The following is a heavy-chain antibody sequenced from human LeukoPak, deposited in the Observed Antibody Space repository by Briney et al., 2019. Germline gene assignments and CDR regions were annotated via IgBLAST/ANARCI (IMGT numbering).Heavy chain of an antibody. CDR1: GYSFTSYW. D-gene: IGHD6-6*01. J-gene: IGHJ5*02. CDR3: ARRIYSSSTNWFDP. Sequence: GESPKISCKGSGYSFTSYWIGWVRQMPGKGLEWMGIIYPGDSDTRYSPSFQGQVTISADKSISTAYLQWSSLKASDTAIYYCARRIYSSSTNWFDPWGQGTLVTASS. CDR2: IYPGDSDT. V-gene: IGHV5-51*01.